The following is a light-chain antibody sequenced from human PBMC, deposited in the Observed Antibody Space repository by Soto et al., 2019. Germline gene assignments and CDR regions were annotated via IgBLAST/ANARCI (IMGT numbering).Light chain of an antibody. CDR1: SGSVSTSYY. J-gene: IGLJ3*02. CDR2: STN. CDR3: VLYRGSGISV. Sequence: QTVVTQEPSVSVSPGGTVTITCSLSSGSVSTSYYPSWYQQTPGQAPRTLIYSTNTRSSGVPDRFSGSILGNTAALTITGAQADDESDYYCVLYRGSGISVFGGGTKVPVL. V-gene: IGLV8-61*01.